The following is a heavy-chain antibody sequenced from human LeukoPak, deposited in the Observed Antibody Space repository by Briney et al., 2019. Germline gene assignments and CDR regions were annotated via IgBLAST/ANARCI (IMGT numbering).Heavy chain of an antibody. CDR2: IYYSGST. J-gene: IGHJ3*02. CDR1: GGSISSSSYY. Sequence: SDTLSLTCTVSGGSISSSSYYWGWIRQPPGNGLEWIGSIYYSGSTYYNPSLKSRVTISVDTSKNQCSLKLSSVTAADTAVYYCAREGNMVRGVNPGFDIWGQGTMVTVSS. V-gene: IGHV4-39*07. CDR3: AREGNMVRGVNPGFDI. D-gene: IGHD3-10*01.